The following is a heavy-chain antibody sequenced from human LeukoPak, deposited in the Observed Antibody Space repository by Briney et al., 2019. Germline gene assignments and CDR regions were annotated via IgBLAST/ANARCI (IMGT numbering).Heavy chain of an antibody. Sequence: GGSLRLSCAASGFTLSSYAMHWVRQAPGKGLEWVAVISYDGSNKYYADSVKGRFTISRDNSKNTLYLQMNSLRAEDTAVYYCARDPPHGGSYSFDYWGQGTLVTVSS. V-gene: IGHV3-30*04. CDR1: GFTLSSYA. D-gene: IGHD1-26*01. CDR3: ARDPPHGGSYSFDY. CDR2: ISYDGSNK. J-gene: IGHJ4*02.